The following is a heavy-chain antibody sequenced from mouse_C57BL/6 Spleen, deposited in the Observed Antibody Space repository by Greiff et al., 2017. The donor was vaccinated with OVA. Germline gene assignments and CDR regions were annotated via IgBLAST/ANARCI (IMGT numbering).Heavy chain of an antibody. CDR2: INPNNGGT. J-gene: IGHJ3*01. V-gene: IGHV1-26*01. Sequence: VQLQQSGPELVKPGASVKISCKASGYTFTDYYMNWVKQSHGKSLEWIGDINPNNGGTSYNQKFKGKATLTVDKSSSTAYMELRSLTSEDSAVYYCARRGSYYCFAYWGQGTLVTVSA. CDR3: ARRGSYYCFAY. CDR1: GYTFTDYY. D-gene: IGHD1-1*01.